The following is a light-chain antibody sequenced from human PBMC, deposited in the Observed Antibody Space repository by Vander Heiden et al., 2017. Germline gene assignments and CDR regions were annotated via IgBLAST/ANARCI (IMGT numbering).Light chain of an antibody. V-gene: IGLV2-23*02. Sequence: QSALTQPASVSWSPGQSITISCTGTSSDVGNYNLVSWYQQHPGKAPKLMIYDVSKRPSGVSNRFSGSKSGNTASLTISGLQAEDEADYYCCSYAGSSSYVFGTGTKVTVL. CDR3: CSYAGSSSYV. CDR2: DVS. CDR1: SSDVGNYNL. J-gene: IGLJ1*01.